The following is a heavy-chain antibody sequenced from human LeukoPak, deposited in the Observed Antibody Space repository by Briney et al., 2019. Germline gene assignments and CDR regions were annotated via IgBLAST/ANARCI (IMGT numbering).Heavy chain of an antibody. D-gene: IGHD3-10*01. J-gene: IGHJ5*02. CDR3: ARDSYYYGSGSYYNWFDP. CDR2: IYTSGST. V-gene: IGHV4-4*07. Sequence: SETLSLTCTVSGGSISSYYWSWIRQPAGKGLEWIGRIYTSGSTNYNPFLKSRVTMSVDTSKNQFSLKLSSVTAADTAVYYCARDSYYYGSGSYYNWFDPWGQGTLVTVSS. CDR1: GGSISSYY.